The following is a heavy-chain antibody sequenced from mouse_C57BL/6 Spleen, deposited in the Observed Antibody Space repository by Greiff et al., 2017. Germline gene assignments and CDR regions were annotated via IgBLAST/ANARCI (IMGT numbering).Heavy chain of an antibody. CDR2: IWRGGST. V-gene: IGHV2-5*01. Sequence: VKVIESGPGLVQPSQSLSITCTVSGFSLTSYGVHWVRQSPGKGLEWLGVIWRGGSTDYNAAFMSRLSITKDNSKSQVFFKMNSLQADDTAIYYCAKRIYYGSGYYAMDYWGQGTSVTVSS. D-gene: IGHD1-1*01. CDR1: GFSLTSYG. J-gene: IGHJ4*01. CDR3: AKRIYYGSGYYAMDY.